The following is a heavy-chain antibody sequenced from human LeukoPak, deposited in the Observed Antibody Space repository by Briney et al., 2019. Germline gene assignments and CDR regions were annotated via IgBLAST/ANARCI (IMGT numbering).Heavy chain of an antibody. D-gene: IGHD2-15*01. CDR1: GFTFSSYA. CDR2: ISYDGSNK. J-gene: IGHJ4*02. V-gene: IGHV3-30*04. CDR3: ARDQLVAATHYFDY. Sequence: PGRSLRLSCAASGFTFSSYAMHWVRQAPGKGLGWVAVISYDGSNKYYADSVKGRFTISRDNSKNTLYLQMNSLRAEDTAVYYCARDQLVAATHYFDYWGQGTLVTVSS.